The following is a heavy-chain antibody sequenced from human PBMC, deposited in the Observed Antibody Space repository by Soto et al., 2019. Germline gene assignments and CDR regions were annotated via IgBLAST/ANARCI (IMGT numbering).Heavy chain of an antibody. Sequence: QVQLVESGGGVVQPGRSLRLSCAASGFTFSSYAMHWVRQAPGKGLEWVAVISYDGSNKYYADSVKGRFTISRDNSKNTLYLQMNSLRAEDTAVYYCARDRIYSSSWHDYWGPGILVIVSS. J-gene: IGHJ4*02. V-gene: IGHV3-30-3*01. CDR3: ARDRIYSSSWHDY. CDR1: GFTFSSYA. CDR2: ISYDGSNK. D-gene: IGHD6-13*01.